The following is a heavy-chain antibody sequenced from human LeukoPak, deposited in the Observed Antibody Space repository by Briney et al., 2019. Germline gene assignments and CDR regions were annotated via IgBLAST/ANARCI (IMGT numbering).Heavy chain of an antibody. CDR2: ISAYNGKT. CDR1: GYTFTSYG. CDR3: ARATPHYDSSGYYWEIDY. Sequence: ASVTVSCKASGYTFTSYGISWVRQAPGQGLEWMGWISAYNGKTNYAQKLQGRLTMTTATSTSTAYMELRSLRSDDTAVYYCARATPHYDSSGYYWEIDYWGQGTLVTVSS. D-gene: IGHD3-22*01. J-gene: IGHJ4*02. V-gene: IGHV1-18*01.